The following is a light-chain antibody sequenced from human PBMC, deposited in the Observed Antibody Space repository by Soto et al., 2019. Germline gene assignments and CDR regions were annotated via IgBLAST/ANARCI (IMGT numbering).Light chain of an antibody. CDR1: QTIASRY. CDR2: RTF. CDR3: QQYDTPPPT. V-gene: IGKV3-20*01. Sequence: EIVLTQSPGTLSLSPGERATLSCRASQTIASRYLAWYQHQPGQAPRLLIYRTFARASGIPDRFSGGGSGKYFPLTISRLEREDLEVYSCQQYDTPPPTSAQGTRLDIK. J-gene: IGKJ5*01.